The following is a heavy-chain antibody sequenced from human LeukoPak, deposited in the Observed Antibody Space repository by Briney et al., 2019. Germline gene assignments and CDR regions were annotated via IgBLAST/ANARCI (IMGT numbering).Heavy chain of an antibody. J-gene: IGHJ4*02. CDR2: VYATGGTT. Sequence: ASVKVSCKASEDTFTYYHIHWVRQAPGQGVEWMGAVYATGGTTINTQNFQGRVTMTRDMSTGTVYMELSSLRFEDTAMYYCATEAPRGYYFDYWGQGILVTVSS. CDR3: ATEAPRGYYFDY. CDR1: EDTFTYYH. V-gene: IGHV1-46*01.